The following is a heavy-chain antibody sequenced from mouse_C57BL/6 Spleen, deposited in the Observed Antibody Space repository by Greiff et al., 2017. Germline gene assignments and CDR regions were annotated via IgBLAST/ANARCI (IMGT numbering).Heavy chain of an antibody. J-gene: IGHJ4*01. V-gene: IGHV1-72*01. D-gene: IGHD1-1*01. CDR1: GYTFTSYW. CDR2: IDPNSGGT. CDR3: ARYYGSSFYYAMDY. Sequence: VQLQQPGAELVKPGASVKLSCKASGYTFTSYWMHWVKQRPGRGLEWIGRIDPNSGGTKYNEKVKSKATLTVDKPSSTAYMQLSSLTSEDSAVYYCARYYGSSFYYAMDYWGQGTSVTVSS.